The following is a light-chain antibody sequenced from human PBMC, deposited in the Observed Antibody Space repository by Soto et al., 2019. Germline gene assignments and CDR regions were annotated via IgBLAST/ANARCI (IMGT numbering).Light chain of an antibody. J-gene: IGLJ1*01. CDR2: EVS. V-gene: IGLV2-18*01. CDR1: SSDVGGYNR. CDR3: SLYTSSTFYV. Sequence: QSALTQPPSASGSPGQSVTISCTGTSSDVGGYNRVSWYQQPPGTAPKLLIYEVSNRPSGVPDRFSGSKSGNTASLTISGLQAEDEADYYCSLYTSSTFYVFGTGTKATVL.